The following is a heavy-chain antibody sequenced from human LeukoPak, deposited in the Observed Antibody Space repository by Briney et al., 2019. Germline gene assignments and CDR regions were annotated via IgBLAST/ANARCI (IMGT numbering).Heavy chain of an antibody. CDR3: AILPGVAGTNYYYGMDV. CDR2: ISYDGSNK. Sequence: GGSLRLSCAASGFTFSSYCMDWVRQAPGEGLEWVAVISYDGSNKYYADSVKGRFTISRDNSKNTLYLQMNSLRAEETAVYGCAILPGVAGTNYYYGMDVGGQGTTVTVSS. D-gene: IGHD6-19*01. V-gene: IGHV3-30*03. J-gene: IGHJ6*02. CDR1: GFTFSSYC.